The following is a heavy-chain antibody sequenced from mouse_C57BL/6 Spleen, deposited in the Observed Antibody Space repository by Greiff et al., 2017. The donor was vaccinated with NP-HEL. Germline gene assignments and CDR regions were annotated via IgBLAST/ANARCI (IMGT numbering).Heavy chain of an antibody. V-gene: IGHV14-4*01. CDR3: TDDYNY. CDR1: GFNIKDDY. CDR2: IDPENGDT. D-gene: IGHD2-4*01. J-gene: IGHJ2*01. Sequence: EVKLMESGAELVRPGASVKLSCTASGFNIKDDYMHWVKQRPEQGLEWIGWIDPENGDTEYASKFQGKATITADTSSNTAYLQLSSLTSEDTAVYYCTDDYNYWGQGTTLTVSS.